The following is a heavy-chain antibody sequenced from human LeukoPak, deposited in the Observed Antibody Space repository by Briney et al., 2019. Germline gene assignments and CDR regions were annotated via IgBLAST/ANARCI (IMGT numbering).Heavy chain of an antibody. CDR2: IKVDGSEK. Sequence: GGSLRLSCTASGFTFSTYWMSWVRQAPGKGLEWVANIKVDGSEKYYVDSVKGRFTISRDNAKNSLYLQMNSLRAEDTAVYYCARVPKLHFDIWGQGTMVTVSS. V-gene: IGHV3-7*01. J-gene: IGHJ3*02. CDR1: GFTFSTYW. D-gene: IGHD1-26*01. CDR3: ARVPKLHFDI.